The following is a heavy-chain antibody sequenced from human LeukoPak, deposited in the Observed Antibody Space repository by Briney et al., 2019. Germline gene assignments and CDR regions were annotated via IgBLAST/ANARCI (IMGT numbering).Heavy chain of an antibody. CDR3: AGLITTGYYYYYYMDV. J-gene: IGHJ6*03. CDR2: IIPIFGTA. CDR1: GGTFSSYA. V-gene: IGHV1-69*05. Sequence: SVTVSCKASGGTFSSYAISWVRQAPGQGREWMGGIIPIFGTANYAQKFQGRVTITTDESTSTAYMELSSLRSEDTAVYYCAGLITTGYYYYYYMDVWGKGTTVTVSS. D-gene: IGHD4-17*01.